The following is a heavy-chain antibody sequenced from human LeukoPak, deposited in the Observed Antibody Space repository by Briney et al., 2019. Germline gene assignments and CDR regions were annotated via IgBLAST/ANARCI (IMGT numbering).Heavy chain of an antibody. V-gene: IGHV3-66*01. CDR3: ARGRYDSSGYYLSHWYFDL. CDR2: IYSGGST. J-gene: IGHJ2*01. CDR1: GFTVSSNY. D-gene: IGHD3-22*01. Sequence: PGGSLRLSCAASGFTVSSNYMSWVRQAPGKGLEWVSVIYSGGSTYYADSVKGRFTISRDNSKNTLYLQMNSLRAEDTAVYYCARGRYDSSGYYLSHWYFDLWGHGTLVTVSS.